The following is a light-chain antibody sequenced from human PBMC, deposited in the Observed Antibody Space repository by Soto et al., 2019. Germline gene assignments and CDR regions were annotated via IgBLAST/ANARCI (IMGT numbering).Light chain of an antibody. J-gene: IGLJ1*01. CDR2: EVS. Sequence: QSVLTQPASVSGSPGQSITISCTGTCSDVGGYNYVSWSQQHPGKAPQLMIYEVSKRPSGVSNRFSGSKSGNTASLTISGLQAEDEADYYCSSYTSSSTYVFGTGTKLTVL. V-gene: IGLV2-14*01. CDR1: CSDVGGYNY. CDR3: SSYTSSSTYV.